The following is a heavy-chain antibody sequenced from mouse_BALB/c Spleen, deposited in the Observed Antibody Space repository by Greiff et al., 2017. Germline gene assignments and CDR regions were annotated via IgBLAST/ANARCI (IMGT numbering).Heavy chain of an antibody. CDR3: ARDGYYGDWYFDV. V-gene: IGHV5-17*02. CDR1: GFTFSSFG. D-gene: IGHD2-3*01. Sequence: EVMLVESGGGLVQPGGSRKLSCAASGFTFSSFGMHWVRQAPEKGLEWVAYISSGSSTIYYADTVKGRFTISRDNPKNTLFLQMTSLRSEDTAMYYCARDGYYGDWYFDVWGAGTTVTVSS. J-gene: IGHJ1*01. CDR2: ISSGSSTI.